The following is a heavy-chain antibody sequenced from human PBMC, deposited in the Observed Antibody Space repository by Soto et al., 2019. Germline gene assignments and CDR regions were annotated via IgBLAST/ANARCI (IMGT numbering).Heavy chain of an antibody. D-gene: IGHD2-15*01. CDR2: IIPILGIA. J-gene: IGHJ4*02. CDR3: ARGWPDFDY. CDR1: GGTFSSYI. V-gene: IGHV1-69*02. Sequence: PVKVSCKASGGTFSSYIISWVRQAPGQGLEWMGRIIPILGIANYAQKFQGRVTITADKSTSTAYMELSSLRSEDTAVYYCARGWPDFDYWGQGTLVTVSS.